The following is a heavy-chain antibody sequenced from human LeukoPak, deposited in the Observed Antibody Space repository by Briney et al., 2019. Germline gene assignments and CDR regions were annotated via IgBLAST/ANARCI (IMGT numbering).Heavy chain of an antibody. CDR1: GYTFTGYS. D-gene: IGHD4-17*01. CDR3: ARDSSRRGYGHYVWFDP. Sequence: GASVRLSCAASGYTFTGYSMHWVRQAPGQGLEWMGCTNRNSGSTNYAQKFQGRVTMTRDTSNSTAYMELSRLRSDDTAVYYCARDSSRRGYGHYVWFDPWGQGTLVTVSS. J-gene: IGHJ5*02. V-gene: IGHV1-2*02. CDR2: TNRNSGST.